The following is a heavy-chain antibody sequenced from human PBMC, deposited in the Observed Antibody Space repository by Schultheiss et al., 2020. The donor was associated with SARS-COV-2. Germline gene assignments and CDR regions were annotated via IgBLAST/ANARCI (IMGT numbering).Heavy chain of an antibody. V-gene: IGHV4-39*07. CDR3: ARGSRSIATNFDY. J-gene: IGHJ4*02. CDR1: GGSISSSSYY. Sequence: SQTLSLTCTVSGGSISSSSYYWGWIRQPPGKGLEWIGSIYHSGSTYYNPSLKSRVTISVDTSKNQFSLKLSSVTAADTAVYYCARGSRSIATNFDYWGQGTLVTVSS. D-gene: IGHD6-6*01. CDR2: IYHSGST.